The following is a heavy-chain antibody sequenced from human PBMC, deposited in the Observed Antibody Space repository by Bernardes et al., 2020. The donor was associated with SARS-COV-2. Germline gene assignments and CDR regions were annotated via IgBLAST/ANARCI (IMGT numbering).Heavy chain of an antibody. D-gene: IGHD1-1*01. J-gene: IGHJ3*02. Sequence: GGSLRLSCAASGFTFRDSYMTWIRQAPKPGLEWVSYITSSGSTVYYADSVKGRFTISRDNAKNSLYLQMNTLTAEDTAVYYCARAWRDAFDIWGQGTMVTVSS. CDR1: GFTFRDSY. CDR2: ITSSGSTV. V-gene: IGHV3-11*01. CDR3: ARAWRDAFDI.